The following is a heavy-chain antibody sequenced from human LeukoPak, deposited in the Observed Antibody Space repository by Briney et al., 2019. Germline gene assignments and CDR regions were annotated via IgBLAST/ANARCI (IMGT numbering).Heavy chain of an antibody. CDR1: GFTFSSYA. J-gene: IGHJ6*02. CDR2: ISGSGGST. Sequence: GGSLRPSCAASGFTFSSYAMSWVRQAPGKGLEWVSAISGSGGSTYYADSVKGRFTISRDNSKNTLYLQMNSLRAEDTAVYYCAKTKGDYYYYYGMDVWDQGTTVTVSS. V-gene: IGHV3-23*01. CDR3: AKTKGDYYYYYGMDV. D-gene: IGHD1-26*01.